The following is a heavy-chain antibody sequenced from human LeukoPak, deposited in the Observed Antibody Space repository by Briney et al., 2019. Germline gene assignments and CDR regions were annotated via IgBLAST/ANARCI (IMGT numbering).Heavy chain of an antibody. CDR3: AIEVLKYNAYIPLDY. D-gene: IGHD5-24*01. Sequence: SETLSPTCSISGGSIKYSDYYWGWIRQPPGKGLEWIGTIYYNGATQYSPSLKSRVTLSIDTSRNQFSLRLTSVTAADTAIYYCAIEVLKYNAYIPLDYWGQGTPVTVSS. V-gene: IGHV4-39*07. CDR1: GGSIKYSDYY. CDR2: IYYNGAT. J-gene: IGHJ4*02.